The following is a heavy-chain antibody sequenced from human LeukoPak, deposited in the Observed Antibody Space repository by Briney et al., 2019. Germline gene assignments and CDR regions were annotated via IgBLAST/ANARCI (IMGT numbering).Heavy chain of an antibody. Sequence: GGSLRLSCAASGFTFSSYSMNWVRQAPGKGLEWVSSISSSSSYIYYADSVKGRFTISRDNAKNSLYLQMNSLRAEDTALYYCARVGRSGSYYYYYYMDVWGKGTTVTVSS. CDR1: GFTFSSYS. CDR2: ISSSSSYI. J-gene: IGHJ6*03. CDR3: ARVGRSGSYYYYYYMDV. V-gene: IGHV3-21*01. D-gene: IGHD1-26*01.